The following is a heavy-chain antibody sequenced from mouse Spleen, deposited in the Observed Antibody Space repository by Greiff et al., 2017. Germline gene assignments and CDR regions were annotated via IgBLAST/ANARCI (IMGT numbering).Heavy chain of an antibody. V-gene: IGHV2-6-1*01. CDR3: ARHGGNSYYYAMDY. J-gene: IGHJ4*01. CDR2: IWSDGST. D-gene: IGHD2-1*01. Sequence: VQLVESGPGLVAPSQSLSITCTISGFSLTSYGVHWVRQPPGKGLEWLVVIWSDGSTTYNSALKSRLSISKDNSKSQVFLKMNSLQTDDTAMYYCARHGGNSYYYAMDYWGQGTSVTVSS. CDR1: GFSLTSYG.